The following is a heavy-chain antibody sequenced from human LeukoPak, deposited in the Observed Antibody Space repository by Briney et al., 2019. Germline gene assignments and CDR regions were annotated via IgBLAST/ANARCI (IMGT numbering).Heavy chain of an antibody. CDR3: ARLPRIAVAGGVGPHVFDI. V-gene: IGHV4-39*01. CDR2: IYYSGST. CDR1: GGSISSSSYY. Sequence: IPSETLSLTCTVSGGSISSSSYYWGWIRQPPGKGMEWIGSIYYSGSTYYNPSLKSRVTISVDTSKNQFSLKLSSVTAADTAVFYRARLPRIAVAGGVGPHVFDIWGQGTMVTVSS. J-gene: IGHJ3*02. D-gene: IGHD6-19*01.